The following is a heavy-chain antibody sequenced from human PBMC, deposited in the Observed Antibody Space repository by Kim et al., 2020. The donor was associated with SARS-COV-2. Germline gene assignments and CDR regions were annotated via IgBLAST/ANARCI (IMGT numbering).Heavy chain of an antibody. CDR1: GGSFSGYY. V-gene: IGHV4-34*01. CDR2: INHSGST. J-gene: IGHJ6*02. Sequence: SETLSLTCAVYGGSFSGYYWSWIRQPPGKGLEWIGEINHSGSTNYNPSLKSRVTISVDTSKNQFSLKLSSVTAADTAVYYCARAYHYYGMDVWGQGTTVTVSS. CDR3: ARAYHYYGMDV.